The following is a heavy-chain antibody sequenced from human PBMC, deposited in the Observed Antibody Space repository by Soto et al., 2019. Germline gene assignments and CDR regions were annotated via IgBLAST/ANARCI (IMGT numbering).Heavy chain of an antibody. CDR3: ARPYSSSWGSYYYGMDV. Sequence: QVQLVQSGAEVKKPGSSVKVSCKASGGTFSSYAISWVRQAPGQGLEWMGGIIPIFGTANYAQKFQGRVTITADESTSTAYRELSSLRSEDTAVYYCARPYSSSWGSYYYGMDVWGQGTTVTVSS. D-gene: IGHD6-13*01. CDR1: GGTFSSYA. CDR2: IIPIFGTA. J-gene: IGHJ6*02. V-gene: IGHV1-69*01.